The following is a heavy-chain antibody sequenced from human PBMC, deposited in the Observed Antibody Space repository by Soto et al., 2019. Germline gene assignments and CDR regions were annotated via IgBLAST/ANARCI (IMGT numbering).Heavy chain of an antibody. CDR3: ARSRSTRQPFDY. V-gene: IGHV4-59*01. J-gene: IGHJ4*02. Sequence: SETLSLTCTVSNGSISTYYWSWIRQPPGRSLEWIGHIYYTGSPTYNPSLKSRVTISENTSKKTVSLTLISVTAEDTAVYYCARSRSTRQPFDYWGLGTLVTVSS. CDR2: IYYTGSP. D-gene: IGHD5-12*01. CDR1: NGSISTYY.